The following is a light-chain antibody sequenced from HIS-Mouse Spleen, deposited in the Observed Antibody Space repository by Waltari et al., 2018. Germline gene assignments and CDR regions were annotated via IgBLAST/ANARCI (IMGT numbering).Light chain of an antibody. CDR2: DVS. Sequence: QSALTQPASVSGSPGQSITISCTGTSSDVGGYNYVSWYQQHPGKAPKLMIYDVSNPPSGFSNRFSGSKSGNTASLTISGLQAEDEADYYCSSYTSSSTPHVVFGGGTKLTVL. CDR1: SSDVGGYNY. CDR3: SSYTSSSTPHVV. J-gene: IGLJ2*01. V-gene: IGLV2-14*03.